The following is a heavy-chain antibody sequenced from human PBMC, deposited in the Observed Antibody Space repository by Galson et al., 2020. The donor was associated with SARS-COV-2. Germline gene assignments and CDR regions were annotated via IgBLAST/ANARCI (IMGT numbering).Heavy chain of an antibody. V-gene: IGHV3-43D*03. CDR3: AKDRGEYSSTWPDYFDY. CDR1: GFTFDDYA. Sequence: GESLKLSCAASGFTFDDYAMHWVRQAPGKGLEWVSLISWDGGSTYYADSVKGRFTISRDNSKNSLYLQMNSLRAEDTALYYCAKDRGEYSSTWPDYFDYWGQGTLVTVSS. J-gene: IGHJ4*02. CDR2: ISWDGGST. D-gene: IGHD6-13*01.